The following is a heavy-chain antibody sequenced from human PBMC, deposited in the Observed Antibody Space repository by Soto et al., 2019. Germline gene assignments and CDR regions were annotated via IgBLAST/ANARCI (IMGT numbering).Heavy chain of an antibody. Sequence: EVQLVESGGGLVQPGGSLRLSCAASGFTFSNYWMHWVRQVPGKGLVWVSRINSDGGSTTYADSVKGRFTISRDNAKNTLYLQMNSLGVEDTAVYYCASAAGIRAAFDYWGQGTLVTVSS. CDR1: GFTFSNYW. CDR3: ASAAGIRAAFDY. D-gene: IGHD3-3*02. CDR2: INSDGGST. J-gene: IGHJ4*02. V-gene: IGHV3-74*01.